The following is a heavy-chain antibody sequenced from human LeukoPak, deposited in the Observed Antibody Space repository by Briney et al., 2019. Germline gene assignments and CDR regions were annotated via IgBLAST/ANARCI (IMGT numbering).Heavy chain of an antibody. CDR2: IVPLFETA. CDR3: AKGPWLPDYLDS. Sequence: GASVNVSCKASGITFSVYATTWVRQAPGQGLEWMGGIVPLFETANYAQKFQGRVAITADKSTSTAYMELSSLTSDDTAVYYCAKGPWLPDYLDSWGQGTLVTVSS. V-gene: IGHV1-69*06. J-gene: IGHJ4*02. D-gene: IGHD5-24*01. CDR1: GITFSVYA.